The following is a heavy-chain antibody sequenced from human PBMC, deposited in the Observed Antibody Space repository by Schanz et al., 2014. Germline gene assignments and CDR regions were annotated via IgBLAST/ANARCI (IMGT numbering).Heavy chain of an antibody. J-gene: IGHJ3*02. Sequence: QVQLVQSGAEVKKPGASVKVSCEASGYTFTSYYIHWFRQAPGQGLEWMGLINPSVGNTNYAQKFRGRVTTTRDTSTSTVYMELSSLRSEDTAVYFCARGPSTGAFDIWGQGTMVTVSS. CDR3: ARGPSTGAFDI. CDR2: INPSVGNT. CDR1: GYTFTSYY. V-gene: IGHV1-46*03.